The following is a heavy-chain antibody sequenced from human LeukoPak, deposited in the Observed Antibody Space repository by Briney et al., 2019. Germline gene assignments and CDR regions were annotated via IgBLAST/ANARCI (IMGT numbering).Heavy chain of an antibody. CDR2: ISYDGSNK. J-gene: IGHJ4*02. Sequence: GGSLRLSCAASGFTFSSYEMNWVRQAPGKGLEWVAVISYDGSNKYYADSVKGRFTISRDNSKNTLYLQMNSLRAEDTAVYYCARDPTNYSSGSVFDYWGQGTLVTVSP. CDR1: GFTFSSYE. D-gene: IGHD6-19*01. V-gene: IGHV3-30-3*01. CDR3: ARDPTNYSSGSVFDY.